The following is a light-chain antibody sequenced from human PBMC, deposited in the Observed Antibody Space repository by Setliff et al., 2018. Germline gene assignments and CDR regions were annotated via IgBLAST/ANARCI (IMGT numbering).Light chain of an antibody. Sequence: QSALAQPASVSGSPGQSITISCAGTSSDVGAYSHVSWYQQYPGKAPKLMISEVSNRPSGVSYRFSGSKSGNTASLTISGLQAEDEADYYCMSYTTIRTYVVGTGTKV. CDR2: EVS. J-gene: IGLJ1*01. V-gene: IGLV2-14*01. CDR1: SSDVGAYSH. CDR3: MSYTTIRTYV.